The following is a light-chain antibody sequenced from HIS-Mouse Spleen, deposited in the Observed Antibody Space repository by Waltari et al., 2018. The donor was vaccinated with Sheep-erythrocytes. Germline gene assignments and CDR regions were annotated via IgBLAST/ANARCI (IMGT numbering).Light chain of an antibody. CDR1: NIGSKS. J-gene: IGLJ3*02. CDR2: ADS. CDR3: QVWDSSSDPNWV. Sequence: SYVLTQPPSVSVAPGKTARITCGGNNIGSKSVHWYQQKPGQAPVLVVYADSDRPSGIPERFSGSNSGNTATLTISRVEAGDEADYYCQVWDSSSDPNWVFGGGTKLTVL. V-gene: IGLV3-21*03.